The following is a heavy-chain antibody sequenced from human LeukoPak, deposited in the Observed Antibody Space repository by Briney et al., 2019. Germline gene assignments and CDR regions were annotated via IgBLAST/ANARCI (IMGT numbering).Heavy chain of an antibody. Sequence: PSETLSLTCTVSGAGDSINNYYWNWIRQPAGKGLEWIGRIYTSGNTNYNPSLKSRVTISVDTSKNQFSLKLSSVTAADTAVYYCARGESDYYDSSAPPHSLLFDYWGQGTLVTVSS. CDR1: GAGDSINNYY. CDR3: ARGESDYYDSSAPPHSLLFDY. V-gene: IGHV4-4*07. D-gene: IGHD3-22*01. J-gene: IGHJ4*02. CDR2: IYTSGNT.